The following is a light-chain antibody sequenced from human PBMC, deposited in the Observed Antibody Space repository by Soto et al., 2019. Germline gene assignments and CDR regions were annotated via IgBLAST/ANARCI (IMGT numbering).Light chain of an antibody. CDR2: TNN. Sequence: QSVLTQPPSVSGAPGQRVTISCTGSNSNIGAGYDVHWYLQLPGTAPKLLVYTNNNRPSGVPDRFSGSKSGTSASLAITGLQAEDEADYYCQSYDSRLSAYGFGTGTRSPS. V-gene: IGLV1-40*01. J-gene: IGLJ1*01. CDR3: QSYDSRLSAYG. CDR1: NSNIGAGYD.